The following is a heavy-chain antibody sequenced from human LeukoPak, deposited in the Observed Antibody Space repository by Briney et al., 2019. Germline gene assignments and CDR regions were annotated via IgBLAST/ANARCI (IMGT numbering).Heavy chain of an antibody. Sequence: SETLSLTCTVSGGSISSSSYYWGWIRQPPGKGLEWIGSIYYSGSTYYNPSLKSRVTISVDTSKNQFSPKLSSVTAADTAVYYCARRDCSGGSCYRDYYYYGMDVWGQGTTVTVSS. CDR1: GGSISSSSYY. CDR3: ARRDCSGGSCYRDYYYYGMDV. J-gene: IGHJ6*02. D-gene: IGHD2-15*01. V-gene: IGHV4-39*01. CDR2: IYYSGST.